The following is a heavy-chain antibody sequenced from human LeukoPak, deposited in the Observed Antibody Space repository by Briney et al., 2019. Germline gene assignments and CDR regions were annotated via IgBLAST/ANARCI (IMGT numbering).Heavy chain of an antibody. D-gene: IGHD6-13*01. Sequence: GASVKVSCKASGYTFTAYYIHWVRQAPGQGPEWMGRILANNGDTGYAQKFQGRATMTRDTSVSTAYLELSRLTSDDTAIYYCARVSTAGTIYYYMDVWGKGTAVTVSS. V-gene: IGHV1-2*06. CDR2: ILANNGDT. CDR1: GYTFTAYY. J-gene: IGHJ6*03. CDR3: ARVSTAGTIYYYMDV.